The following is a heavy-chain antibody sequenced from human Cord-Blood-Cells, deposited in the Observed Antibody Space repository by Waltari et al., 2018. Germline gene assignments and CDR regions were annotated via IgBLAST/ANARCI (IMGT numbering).Heavy chain of an antibody. Sequence: EVQLVESGGGLVQPGGSLRLPCAASGFTGSSTSLSWVSPAPGKGLEWVSVIYSGGSTYYADSVKGRFTISRNNSKNTLYLQMNSLRAEDTAVYYCARDQSDAFDIWGQGTMVTVSS. CDR2: IYSGGST. V-gene: IGHV3-53*04. J-gene: IGHJ3*02. CDR3: ARDQSDAFDI. CDR1: GFTGSSTS.